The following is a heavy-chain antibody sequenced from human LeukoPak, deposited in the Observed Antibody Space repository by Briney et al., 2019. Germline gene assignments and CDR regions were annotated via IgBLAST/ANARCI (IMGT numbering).Heavy chain of an antibody. D-gene: IGHD5-24*01. V-gene: IGHV3-48*03. Sequence: PGGSLRLSCAASGFTFSSYEMNWVRQAPGKGLEWVSYISTSGSTIYYADSVKGRFTISRDNAKNSLFLQMNSLRPEDTAVYYCARGRDVSFPLYWGQGTLVTVPS. CDR2: ISTSGSTI. CDR1: GFTFSSYE. J-gene: IGHJ4*02. CDR3: ARGRDVSFPLY.